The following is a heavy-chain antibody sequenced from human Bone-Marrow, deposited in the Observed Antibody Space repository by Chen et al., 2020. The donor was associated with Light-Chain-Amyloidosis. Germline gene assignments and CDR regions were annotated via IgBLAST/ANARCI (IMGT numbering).Heavy chain of an antibody. CDR3: ARRRDGYNFDY. CDR2: IYPDDSDA. CDR1: GYTLPNYW. J-gene: IGHJ4*02. D-gene: IGHD5-12*01. V-gene: IGHV5-51*01. Sequence: EVQLEQSVPEVKKPGESLRISCKGSGYTLPNYWIGWVRQMPGKGLEWMGVIYPDDSDARYSPSFEGQVTISADKSITTDYLQWRSLKASDTAMYYCARRRDGYNFDYWGQGTLVTVSS.